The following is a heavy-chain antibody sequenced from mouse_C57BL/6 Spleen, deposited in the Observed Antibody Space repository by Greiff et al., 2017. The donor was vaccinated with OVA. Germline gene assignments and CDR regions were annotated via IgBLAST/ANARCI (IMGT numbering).Heavy chain of an antibody. Sequence: ESGPGLVKPSQSLSLSCSVTGYSITSGYYWNWIRQFPGNKLEWMGYISYDGSNNYNPSLKNRISITRDTSKNQFFLKLNSVTTEDTATYYCARGDVDGSSYAMDYWGQGTSGTGSS. D-gene: IGHD2-3*01. V-gene: IGHV3-6*01. CDR1: GYSITSGYY. CDR2: ISYDGSN. J-gene: IGHJ4*01. CDR3: ARGDVDGSSYAMDY.